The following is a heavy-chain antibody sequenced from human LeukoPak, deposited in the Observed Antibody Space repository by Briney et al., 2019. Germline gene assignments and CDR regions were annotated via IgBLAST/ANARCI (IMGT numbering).Heavy chain of an antibody. D-gene: IGHD6-19*01. CDR2: IIPIFGTA. J-gene: IGHJ4*02. V-gene: IGHV1-69*05. CDR3: ARGHDVYSSGWYKFDY. CDR1: GGTFSSYA. Sequence: SVKVSCKASGGTFSSYAISWVRQAPGQGLEWMGRIIPIFGTANYAQKFQGRVTITTDESTSTAYMELSSLRSEDTAVHYCARGHDVYSSGWYKFDYWGQGTLVTVSS.